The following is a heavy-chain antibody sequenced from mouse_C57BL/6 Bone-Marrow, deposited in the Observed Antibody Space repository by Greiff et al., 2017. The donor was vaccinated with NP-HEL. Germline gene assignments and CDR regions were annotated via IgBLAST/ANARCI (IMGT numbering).Heavy chain of an antibody. CDR1: GYTFTSYG. J-gene: IGHJ2*01. CDR2: IYPRSGNT. CDR3: ARLRDGYYADY. Sequence: VQLQQSGAELARPGASVKLSCKASGYTFTSYGISWVKQRTGQGLEWIGEIYPRSGNTYYNEKFKGKATLTADKSSSTAYMELRSLTSEDPAVYFCARLRDGYYADYWGQGTTLTVSS. V-gene: IGHV1-81*01. D-gene: IGHD2-3*01.